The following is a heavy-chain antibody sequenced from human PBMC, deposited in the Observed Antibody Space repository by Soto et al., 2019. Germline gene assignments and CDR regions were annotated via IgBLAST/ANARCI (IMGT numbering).Heavy chain of an antibody. V-gene: IGHV4-59*02. CDR2: VYYSGST. Sequence: SETLSLTCTVTGDSVNSYYWSWMRQPPGKCLECMGYVYYSGSTNYNPSLKSRVTISVDTSKNQISLRLKSVTAADTAVYYCARRTPGTTFYWFDPWGQGTLVTVSS. CDR3: ARRTPGTTFYWFDP. D-gene: IGHD1-7*01. CDR1: GDSVNSYY. J-gene: IGHJ5*02.